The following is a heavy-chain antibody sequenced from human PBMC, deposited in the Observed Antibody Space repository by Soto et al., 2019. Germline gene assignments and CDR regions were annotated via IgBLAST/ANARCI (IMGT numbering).Heavy chain of an antibody. D-gene: IGHD4-4*01. CDR3: AQMTTVTAGDI. J-gene: IGHJ6*03. CDR1: GFSLSTSGMC. Sequence: SGPTLVNPTQTLTLTCTFSGFSLSTSGMCVSWIRQPPDKALEWLARIDWDDDKYYSTSLKTRLTISKDTSKNQVVLTMTNMDPVDTATYDSAQMTTVTAGDIWGKETTFTVAS. V-gene: IGHV2-70*11. CDR2: IDWDDDK.